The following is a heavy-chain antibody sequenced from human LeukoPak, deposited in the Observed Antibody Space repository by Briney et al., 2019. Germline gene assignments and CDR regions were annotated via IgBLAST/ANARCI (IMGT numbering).Heavy chain of an antibody. CDR3: ATGTSWYHYN. Sequence: SETLSLTCTVSGGSISSGDYYWSWIRQPPGKGLEWIGYIYYSGSSYYNPSLKSRVTISVDTSKNQFSLKLSSVTAADTAVYYCATGTSWYHYNWGQGTLVTVSS. CDR2: IYYSGSS. CDR1: GGSISSGDYY. J-gene: IGHJ4*02. V-gene: IGHV4-30-4*01. D-gene: IGHD6-13*01.